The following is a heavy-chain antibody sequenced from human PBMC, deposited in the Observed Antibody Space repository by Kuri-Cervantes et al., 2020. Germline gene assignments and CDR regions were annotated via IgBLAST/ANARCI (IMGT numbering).Heavy chain of an antibody. D-gene: IGHD3-22*01. CDR2: ISYDGSNK. J-gene: IGHJ4*02. CDR1: GFTFSDYY. V-gene: IGHV3-30-3*01. CDR3: ARGITMIVVKVPLDY. Sequence: GESLKISCAASGFTFSDYYMNWARQAPGKGLEWVAVISYDGSNKYYADSVKGRFTISRDNSKNTLYLQMNSLRAEDTAVYYCARGITMIVVKVPLDYWGQGTLVTVSS.